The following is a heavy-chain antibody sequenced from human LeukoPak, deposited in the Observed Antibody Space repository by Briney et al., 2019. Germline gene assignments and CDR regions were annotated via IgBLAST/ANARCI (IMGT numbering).Heavy chain of an antibody. CDR3: VREGRYCGGGSCF. J-gene: IGHJ4*02. CDR2: ISGSAGST. D-gene: IGHD2-15*01. CDR1: GFIFSSYA. V-gene: IGHV3-23*01. Sequence: GGSLRLSCAASGFIFSSYAMGWVRQAPGKGLEWVSAISGSAGSTFYADSVKGRFTISRDNSKNTLYLQMSSLRVEDTALYYCVREGRYCGGGSCFWGQGTLVTVSS.